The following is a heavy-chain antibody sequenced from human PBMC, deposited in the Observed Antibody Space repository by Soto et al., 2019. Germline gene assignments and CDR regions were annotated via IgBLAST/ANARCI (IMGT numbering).Heavy chain of an antibody. V-gene: IGHV1-18*01. D-gene: IGHD3-22*01. J-gene: IGHJ4*02. Sequence: QVQLVQSGAKMKKPGASEKVSCKASGYTFITYGVSWVRQAPGQGLDWLGWSSTYNGNTRYAERLQGRVTMTTDTTTNTAYMELRNLRSDDTAVYYCARGPTDYYDNSANYFLDYWGQGTLVTVSS. CDR1: GYTFITYG. CDR2: SSTYNGNT. CDR3: ARGPTDYYDNSANYFLDY.